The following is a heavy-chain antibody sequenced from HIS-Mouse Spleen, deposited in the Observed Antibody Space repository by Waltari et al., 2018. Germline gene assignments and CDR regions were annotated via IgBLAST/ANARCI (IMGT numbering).Heavy chain of an antibody. V-gene: IGHV4-34*01. CDR1: GGSFSGYY. Sequence: QVQLQQWGAGLLKPSETLSLTCAVYGGSFSGYYWSWIRQPPGKGLEWIGEINHSRSTNYNPALKSRVTISVDTSKNQFSLKLSSVTAAETAVYYCARGRFHSWNDAFDIWGQGTMVTVSS. D-gene: IGHD1-1*01. CDR3: ARGRFHSWNDAFDI. J-gene: IGHJ3*02. CDR2: INHSRST.